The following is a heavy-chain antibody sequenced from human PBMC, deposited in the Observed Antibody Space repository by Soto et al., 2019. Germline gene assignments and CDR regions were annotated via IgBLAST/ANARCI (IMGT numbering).Heavy chain of an antibody. J-gene: IGHJ4*02. Sequence: QVHLQESGPGLVKPSETLSLTCTVSGGSINNHYWSWIRQAPGKGLEWIGYIYYTGRTNYNPSLKSRVTMSVDTSKNQFSLNLTSLTAADTAIYYCARANWYSEYWGQGTLVTVSS. D-gene: IGHD2-8*01. CDR2: IYYTGRT. V-gene: IGHV4-59*11. CDR1: GGSINNHY. CDR3: ARANWYSEY.